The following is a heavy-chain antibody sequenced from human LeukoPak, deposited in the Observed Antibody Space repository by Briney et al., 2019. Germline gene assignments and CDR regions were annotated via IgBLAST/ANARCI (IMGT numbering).Heavy chain of an antibody. CDR1: GYTLTSYS. CDR2: IIPMFDTA. J-gene: IGHJ4*02. CDR3: ASRSPYTGYDLYDY. D-gene: IGHD5-12*01. V-gene: IGHV1-69*06. Sequence: ASVKVSCKASGYTLTSYSISWVRQAPGQGLEWMGGIIPMFDTANYAQKFQDRVTINADKSTSTAYMQLSSLRSEDTAVYYCASRSPYTGYDLYDYWGQGTLVTVSS.